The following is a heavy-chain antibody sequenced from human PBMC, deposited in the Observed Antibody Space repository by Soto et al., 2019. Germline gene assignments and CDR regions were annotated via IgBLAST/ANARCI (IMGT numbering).Heavy chain of an antibody. CDR3: ARSTVGATNFDY. CDR2: ISYDGSNK. V-gene: IGHV3-30-3*01. D-gene: IGHD1-26*01. J-gene: IGHJ4*02. CDR1: GFTFSSYA. Sequence: VGSLRLSCAASGFTFSSYAMHWVRQAPGKGLEWVAVISYDGSNKYYADSVKGRFTISRDNSKNTLYLQMNSLRAEDTAVYYCARSTVGATNFDYWGQGTLVTVSS.